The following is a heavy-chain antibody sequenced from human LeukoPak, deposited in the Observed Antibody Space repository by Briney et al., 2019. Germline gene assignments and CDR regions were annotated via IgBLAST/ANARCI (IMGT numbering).Heavy chain of an antibody. J-gene: IGHJ4*02. CDR3: ARARALTYYYDSSGNYRGGYFDY. V-gene: IGHV4-34*01. Sequence: SETPSLTCAVYGGSFSGYYWSWIRQPPGKGLEWIGEINHSGSTNYNPSLKSRVTISVDTSKNQFSLKLSSVTAADTAVYYCARARALTYYYDSSGNYRGGYFDYWGQGTLVTVSS. CDR2: INHSGST. CDR1: GGSFSGYY. D-gene: IGHD3-22*01.